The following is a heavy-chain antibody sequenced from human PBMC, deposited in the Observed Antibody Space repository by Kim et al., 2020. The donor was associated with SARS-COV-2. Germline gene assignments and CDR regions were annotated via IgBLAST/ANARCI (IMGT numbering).Heavy chain of an antibody. V-gene: IGHV3-23*01. CDR1: GFTFSNYA. J-gene: IGHJ3*02. CDR3: AKCHLDWGNDALDI. Sequence: GGSLRLSCAASGFTFSNYAMSWVRQAPGKGLEWVSYIRGGGAVTHYAGSVKGRCTISRDNFKNTLYLQVDSLRAEDTAVYYCAKCHLDWGNDALDIWG. CDR2: IRGGGAVT. D-gene: IGHD3-16*01.